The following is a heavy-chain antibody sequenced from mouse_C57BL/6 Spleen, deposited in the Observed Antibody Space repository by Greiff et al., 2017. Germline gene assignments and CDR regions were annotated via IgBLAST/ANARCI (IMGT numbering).Heavy chain of an antibody. CDR3: AHNWDVGYYAMDY. V-gene: IGHV14-3*01. CDR2: IDPANGNT. CDR1: GFNIKNTY. D-gene: IGHD4-1*01. Sequence: VQLKQSVAELVRPGASVKLSCTASGFNIKNTYMHWVKQRPEQGLEWIGRIDPANGNTKYAPKFQGQATITADTSSNTAYLQLSSLTSEDTAIYYCAHNWDVGYYAMDYWGQGTSVTVSS. J-gene: IGHJ4*01.